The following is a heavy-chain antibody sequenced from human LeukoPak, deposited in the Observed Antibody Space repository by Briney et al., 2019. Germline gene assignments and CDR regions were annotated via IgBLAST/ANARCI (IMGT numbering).Heavy chain of an antibody. D-gene: IGHD1-26*01. V-gene: IGHV3-23*01. CDR2: ISGSGGST. J-gene: IGHJ4*02. Sequence: GESLKISCAASGFTFSSYAMSWVRQAPGKGLEWVSAISGSGGSTYYADSVKGRFTISRDNSKNTLYLQMNSLRAEDTAVYYCAKRGVGSGSYPTYYFDYWGQGTLVTVSS. CDR3: AKRGVGSGSYPTYYFDY. CDR1: GFTFSSYA.